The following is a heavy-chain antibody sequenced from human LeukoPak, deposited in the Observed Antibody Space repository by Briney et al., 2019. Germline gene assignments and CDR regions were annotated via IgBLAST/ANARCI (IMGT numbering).Heavy chain of an antibody. CDR1: GYSFTSYW. J-gene: IGHJ3*02. Sequence: GESLKISCKGSGYSFTSYWIGWVRQMPGKGLEWMGIIYPGDSDTRYSPSFQGQVTISADKSISTAYLQWSSLKASDTAMYHCARHDRWELLTRDAFDIWGQGTMVTVSS. CDR3: ARHDRWELLTRDAFDI. V-gene: IGHV5-51*01. CDR2: IYPGDSDT. D-gene: IGHD1-26*01.